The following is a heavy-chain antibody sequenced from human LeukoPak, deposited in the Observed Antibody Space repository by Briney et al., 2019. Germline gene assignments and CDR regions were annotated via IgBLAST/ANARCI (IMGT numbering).Heavy chain of an antibody. CDR1: GFSFSYHG. J-gene: IGHJ4*02. CDR3: AKDLHSTVIPYYFDY. CDR2: VSPPGGGT. Sequence: TGGSLRLSCAASGFSFSYHGMNWVRQAPGKGLEWLSGVSPPGGGTYYADSVKGRFTISRDNSKNTLYLHMNSLRAEDTAVYYCAKDLHSTVIPYYFDYWGQGTLVTVSS. D-gene: IGHD3-16*01. V-gene: IGHV3-23*01.